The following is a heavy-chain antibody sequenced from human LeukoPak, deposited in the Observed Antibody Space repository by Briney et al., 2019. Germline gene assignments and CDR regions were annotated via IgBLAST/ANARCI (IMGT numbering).Heavy chain of an antibody. Sequence: GGSLRLSCAASGFTFSSYGMHGVRQAPGKGLEWVTFIRYDGSNKYYADSVKGRFTISRDNSNNTLYLQMNSLRAEDTAVYYCAKHLGDRYCSGGSCYSPNDPWGQGTLVTVSS. D-gene: IGHD2-15*01. CDR2: IRYDGSNK. CDR1: GFTFSSYG. CDR3: AKHLGDRYCSGGSCYSPNDP. J-gene: IGHJ5*02. V-gene: IGHV3-30*02.